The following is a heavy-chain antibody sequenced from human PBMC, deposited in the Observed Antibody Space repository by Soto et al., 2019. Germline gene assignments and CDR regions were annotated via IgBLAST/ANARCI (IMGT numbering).Heavy chain of an antibody. V-gene: IGHV3-30-3*01. CDR3: ARDPGDYDSSAYTYYYYYGMDV. D-gene: IGHD3-22*01. CDR2: ISYDGSNK. J-gene: IGHJ6*02. CDR1: GFTFSSYA. Sequence: GGSLRLSCAASGFTFSSYAMHWVRQAPGKGLEWVAVISYDGSNKYYADSVKGRFTISRDNSKNTLYLQMNSLRAEDTAVYYCARDPGDYDSSAYTYYYYYGMDVWDQGTTVTVSS.